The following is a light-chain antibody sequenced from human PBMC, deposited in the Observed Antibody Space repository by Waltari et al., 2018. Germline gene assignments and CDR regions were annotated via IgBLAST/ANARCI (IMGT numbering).Light chain of an antibody. Sequence: EIVLAQSPATLCLSTGERVTLSCRASQSVNNYLAWYQQKPGQAPRLLIYDASSRATGIPARFSGNGSGTDFTLTISSLEAEDFAVYYCQQRSIRPPAYSFGQGTRLEIK. V-gene: IGKV3-11*01. CDR1: QSVNNY. CDR3: QQRSIRPPAYS. CDR2: DAS. J-gene: IGKJ2*03.